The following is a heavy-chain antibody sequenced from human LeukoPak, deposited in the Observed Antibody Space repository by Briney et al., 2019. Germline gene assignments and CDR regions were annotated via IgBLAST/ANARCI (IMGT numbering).Heavy chain of an antibody. CDR1: GYTFTGYY. CDR3: ARNERYSSGWDPSGYYYMDV. J-gene: IGHJ6*03. V-gene: IGHV1-2*02. CDR2: INPNSGGT. D-gene: IGHD6-19*01. Sequence: ASVKVSCKASGYTFTGYYMHWVRQAPGQGLEWMGWINPNSGGTNYAQKFQGRVTMTRDTSISTAYMELSRLRSEDTAVYYCARNERYSSGWDPSGYYYMDVWGKGTTVTVSS.